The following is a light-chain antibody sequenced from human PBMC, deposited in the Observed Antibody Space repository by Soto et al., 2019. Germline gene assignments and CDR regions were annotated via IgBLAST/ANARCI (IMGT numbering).Light chain of an antibody. CDR2: DAS. V-gene: IGKV1-27*01. J-gene: IGKJ4*01. Sequence: DLQMTQSPPSLSAYVGDRVTVTCRANHDIGKSLAWYQQRPGKSPRLLIYDASTLQSGVTPRFSGSGSGTDFTRVISSLRPEDVATYYCQKYNSDPLTFGGGTKVEVK. CDR1: HDIGKS. CDR3: QKYNSDPLT.